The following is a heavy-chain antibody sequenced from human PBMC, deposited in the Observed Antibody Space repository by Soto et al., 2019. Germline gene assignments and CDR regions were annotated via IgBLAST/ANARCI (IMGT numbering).Heavy chain of an antibody. J-gene: IGHJ5*02. CDR3: TRLQDIVVIPGA. D-gene: IGHD2-15*01. CDR1: GFMFSGSA. V-gene: IGHV3-73*01. Sequence: GGSLRLSCAASGFMFSGSAIHWVRQVSGKGLEWVGRIRSKTNSYATAYAASVKGRFTISRDDSQNTAFLQMNSLKTEDTAVLYCTRLQDIVVIPGAWSQGTQVTVSS. CDR2: IRSKTNSYAT.